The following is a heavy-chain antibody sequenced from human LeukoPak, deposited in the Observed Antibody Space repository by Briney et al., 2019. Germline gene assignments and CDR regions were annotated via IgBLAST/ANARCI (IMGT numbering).Heavy chain of an antibody. V-gene: IGHV3-7*01. CDR2: INQDGSEK. CDR1: EFTFSNYW. D-gene: IGHD2-15*01. Sequence: PGGSLRLSCVVSEFTFSNYWMGWVRQAPGKGLEWVASINQDGSEKYYLDSVKGRFTTSRDNAENSVYLQMNSLRAEDTAVYYCARSKLLRYPLLRYYFDYWGQGTLVTVSS. CDR3: ARSKLLRYPLLRYYFDY. J-gene: IGHJ4*02.